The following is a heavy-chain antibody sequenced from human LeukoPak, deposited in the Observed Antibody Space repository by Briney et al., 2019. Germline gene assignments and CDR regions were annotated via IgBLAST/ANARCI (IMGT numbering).Heavy chain of an antibody. J-gene: IGHJ4*02. CDR1: GGSISRYY. V-gene: IGHV4-39*01. Sequence: SETLSLTCTVSGGSISRYYWGWIRQPPGKGLEWIGSIYYSGSTYYNPSLKSRVTISVDTSKNQFSLKLSSVTAADTAVYYCASRARLGHLDYWGQGTLVTVSS. CDR2: IYYSGST. D-gene: IGHD7-27*01. CDR3: ASRARLGHLDY.